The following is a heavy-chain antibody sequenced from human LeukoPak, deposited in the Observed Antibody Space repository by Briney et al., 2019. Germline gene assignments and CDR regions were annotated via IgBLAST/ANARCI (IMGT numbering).Heavy chain of an antibody. CDR2: INTDGSST. D-gene: IGHD1-26*01. CDR3: ARGTYGLRIDNWFDP. Sequence: QPGGSLRLSCAASGFTFSSYWMHWVRQAPGKGLVWVSRINTDGSSTNYADSVKGRFTISRDNAKNTLCLQMNSLRAEDTAVYYCARGTYGLRIDNWFDPWGQGTLVTVSS. V-gene: IGHV3-74*01. CDR1: GFTFSSYW. J-gene: IGHJ5*02.